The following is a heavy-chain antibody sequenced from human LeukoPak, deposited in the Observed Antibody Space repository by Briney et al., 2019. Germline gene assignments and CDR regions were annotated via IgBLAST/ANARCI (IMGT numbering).Heavy chain of an antibody. Sequence: GGSLRLSCIASGFSFNTSDMRWVRQAPGKGLEWLAFIRFDGTTQYYVDSVKGRFTISRDNSKNTIFLQMNSLTPEDTAVYYCAKGLVLGGGYWGQGAQVTVSS. V-gene: IGHV3-30*02. CDR1: GFSFNTSD. CDR3: AKGLVLGGGY. D-gene: IGHD3-16*01. J-gene: IGHJ4*02. CDR2: IRFDGTTQ.